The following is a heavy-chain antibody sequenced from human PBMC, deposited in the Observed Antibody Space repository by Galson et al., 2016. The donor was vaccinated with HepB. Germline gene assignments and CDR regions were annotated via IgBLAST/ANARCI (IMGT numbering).Heavy chain of an antibody. V-gene: IGHV1-3*01. CDR1: GYGFITYA. CDR3: ARAGSTSMVQGWAYRMDV. CDR2: INAGNGDT. D-gene: IGHD3-10*01. J-gene: IGHJ6*02. Sequence: SVKVSCKASGYGFITYAMHWVRQAPGQRLEWMGWINAGNGDTKYSQKLQGRVTITRDTSASTAYMELSSLRSEDTAVYFCARAGSTSMVQGWAYRMDVWGQGTTVTVSS.